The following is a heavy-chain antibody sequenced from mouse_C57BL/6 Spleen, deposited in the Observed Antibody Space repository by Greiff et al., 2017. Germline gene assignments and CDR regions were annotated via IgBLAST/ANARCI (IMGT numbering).Heavy chain of an antibody. D-gene: IGHD3-3*01. J-gene: IGHJ2*01. CDR3: TRHQLTLYYFDY. Sequence: EVKLVESGEGLVKPGGSLKLSCAASGFTFSSYAMSWVRQTPEKRLEWVAYISSGGDYIYYADTVKGRFTISRDNARNTLYLQMSSLKSEDTAMYYCTRHQLTLYYFDYLGQGTTLTVSS. V-gene: IGHV5S21*01. CDR1: GFTFSSYA. CDR2: ISSGGDYI.